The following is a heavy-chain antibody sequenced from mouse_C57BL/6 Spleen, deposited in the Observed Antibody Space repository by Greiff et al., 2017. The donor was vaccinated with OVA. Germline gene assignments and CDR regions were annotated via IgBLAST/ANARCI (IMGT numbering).Heavy chain of an antibody. V-gene: IGHV10-1*01. CDR2: IRSKSNNYAT. Sequence: DVKLQESGGGLVQPKGSLKLSCAASGFSFNTYAMNWVRQAPGKGLEWVARIRSKSNNYATYYADSVKDRFTISRDDSESMLYLQMNNLKTEDTAMYYCVRQRLPSYAMDYWGQGTSVTVSS. CDR1: GFSFNTYA. D-gene: IGHD2-2*01. CDR3: VRQRLPSYAMDY. J-gene: IGHJ4*01.